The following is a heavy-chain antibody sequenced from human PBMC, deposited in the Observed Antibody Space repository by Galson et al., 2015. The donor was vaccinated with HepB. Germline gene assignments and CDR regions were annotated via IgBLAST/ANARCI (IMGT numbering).Heavy chain of an antibody. J-gene: IGHJ5*02. V-gene: IGHV3-23*01. CDR1: GFTFNNHA. CDR2: INGRGNKT. Sequence: SLRLSCAASGFTFNNHAMSWVRQAPGKGLEWVAVINGRGNKTQYADSVRGRFIISRDNSKSTVYLQMNSLRAGDTAVYHCAKGLSIDPWGQGTRVTVSS. CDR3: AKGLSIDP.